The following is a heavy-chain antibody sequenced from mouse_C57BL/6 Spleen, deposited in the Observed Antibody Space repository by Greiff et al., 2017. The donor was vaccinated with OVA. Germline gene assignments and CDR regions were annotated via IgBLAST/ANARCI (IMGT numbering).Heavy chain of an antibody. CDR2: IYPSDSET. CDR3: ARRGSSGYEDY. D-gene: IGHD3-2*02. CDR1: GYTFTSYW. V-gene: IGHV1-61*01. Sequence: QVQLQQPGAELVRPGSSVKLSCKASGYTFTSYWMDWVKQRPGQGLEWIGNIYPSDSETHYNQKFKDKATLTVDKSSSTAYMQLSSLTSEDSAVYYCARRGSSGYEDYWGQGTTLTVSS. J-gene: IGHJ2*01.